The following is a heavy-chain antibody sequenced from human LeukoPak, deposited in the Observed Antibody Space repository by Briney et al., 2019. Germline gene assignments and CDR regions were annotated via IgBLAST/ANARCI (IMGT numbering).Heavy chain of an antibody. CDR1: GFTVSSSY. V-gene: IGHV3-53*01. D-gene: IGHD3-22*01. Sequence: GGSLRLSCAASGFTVSSSYMSWVRQAPGKGLEWVSIIYSDGSTYYADSVKGRFTISRDNSKNTLSLQMNSLRAEDTAVYYCARGRSGFSYAFDTWGQGTMVTVSS. J-gene: IGHJ3*02. CDR3: ARGRSGFSYAFDT. CDR2: IYSDGST.